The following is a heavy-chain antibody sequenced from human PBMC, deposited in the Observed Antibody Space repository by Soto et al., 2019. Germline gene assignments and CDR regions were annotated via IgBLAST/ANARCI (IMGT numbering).Heavy chain of an antibody. CDR3: AKDAKEYSSLNWFDP. CDR2: ISYDGSNK. Sequence: GGSLRLSCAASGFTFSSYGMHWVRQAPGKGLEWVAVISYDGSNKYYADSVKGRFTISRDNSKNTLYLQMNSLRAEDTAVYYCAKDAKEYSSLNWFDPWGQGTLVTVSS. V-gene: IGHV3-30*18. D-gene: IGHD6-6*01. CDR1: GFTFSSYG. J-gene: IGHJ5*02.